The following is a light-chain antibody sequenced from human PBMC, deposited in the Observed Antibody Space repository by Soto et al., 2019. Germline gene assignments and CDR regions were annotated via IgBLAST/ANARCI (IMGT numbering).Light chain of an antibody. CDR1: NSNIGRNT. CDR3: AAWDDSLKAV. CDR2: SNN. Sequence: QSVLTQPPSASGTPGHRVTISCSGSNSNIGRNTVNWYQQLPGTAPKLLIYSNNQRPSGVPDRFSGSKSGTSASLDISGLQSEDEADYYCAAWDDSLKAVFGGGTQLTVL. J-gene: IGLJ7*01. V-gene: IGLV1-44*01.